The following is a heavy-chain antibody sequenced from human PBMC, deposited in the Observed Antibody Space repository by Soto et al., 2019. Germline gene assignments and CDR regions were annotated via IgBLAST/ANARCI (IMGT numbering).Heavy chain of an antibody. J-gene: IGHJ5*02. CDR3: ARGPYGDYPHNWFDP. CDR2: INPNSGGT. D-gene: IGHD4-17*01. Sequence: ASVKVPCKAYGYTLTGYYMHWVRQSPGQGLEWMGWINPNSGGTNYAQKFQGWVTMTRDTSISTAYMELSRLRSDDTDVYYCARGPYGDYPHNWFDPWGQGTLVTAPQ. CDR1: GYTLTGYY. V-gene: IGHV1-2*04.